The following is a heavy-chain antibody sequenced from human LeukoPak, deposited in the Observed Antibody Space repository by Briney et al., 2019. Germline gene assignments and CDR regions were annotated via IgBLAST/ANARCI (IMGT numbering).Heavy chain of an antibody. D-gene: IGHD3-9*01. J-gene: IGHJ6*03. CDR3: ASRASDYDILTGSYYYYYYMDV. CDR2: IIPIFGTA. V-gene: IGHV1-69*06. CDR1: GGTFSSYA. Sequence: ASVKVSCKASGGTFSSYAISWVRQAPGQGLEWMGGIIPIFGTANYAQKFQGRVTITADKSTSTAYMELSSLRSEDTAVYYCASRASDYDILTGSYYYYYYMDVWGKGTTVTVSS.